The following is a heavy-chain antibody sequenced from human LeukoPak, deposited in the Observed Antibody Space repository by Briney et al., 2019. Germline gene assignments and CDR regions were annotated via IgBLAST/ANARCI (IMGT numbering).Heavy chain of an antibody. J-gene: IGHJ4*02. V-gene: IGHV3-21*01. D-gene: IGHD1/OR15-1a*01. Sequence: GGSLRLSCAASGFTFRIYIMNGVGQAPGKGLEWVSFISTTSSYLYYADSVKGRFTISRDNARNSLYLQMNSLRVEDTAVYYCAASDQKNNGLDYWGKGTLVTVSS. CDR1: GFTFRIYI. CDR3: AASDQKNNGLDY. CDR2: ISTTSSYL.